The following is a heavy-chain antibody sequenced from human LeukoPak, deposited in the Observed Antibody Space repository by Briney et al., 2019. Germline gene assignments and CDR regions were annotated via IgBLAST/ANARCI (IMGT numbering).Heavy chain of an antibody. CDR1: GYTFTSSY. J-gene: IGHJ3*02. CDR2: INPNSGGT. Sequence: ASVKVSCKASGYTFTSSYMHWVRQAPGQGLEWMGWINPNSGGTNYAQKFQGRVTMTRDTSISTAYMEPSRLRSDDTAVYYCARGGLYYVWDAFDIWGQGTMVTVSS. CDR3: ARGGLYYVWDAFDI. V-gene: IGHV1-2*02. D-gene: IGHD3-16*01.